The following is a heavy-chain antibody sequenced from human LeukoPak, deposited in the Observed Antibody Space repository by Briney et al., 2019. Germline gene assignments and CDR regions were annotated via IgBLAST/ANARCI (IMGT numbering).Heavy chain of an antibody. V-gene: IGHV4-39*01. Sequence: SETLSLTCSVSGASVSGSGNSWDWIRQPPGKGLEWIGGFYSGRTSFNPSLKSRATMSVDTSKNQFSLTLSSVTAADTAIYHCATYLAWGRGTQVIVSS. J-gene: IGHJ4*02. CDR3: ATYLA. CDR2: FYSGRT. D-gene: IGHD3-16*01. CDR1: GASVSGSGNS.